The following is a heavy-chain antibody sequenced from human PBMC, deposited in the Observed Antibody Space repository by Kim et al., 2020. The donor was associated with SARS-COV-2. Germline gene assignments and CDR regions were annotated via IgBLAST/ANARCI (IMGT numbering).Heavy chain of an antibody. CDR1: GFTFNSYS. CDR2: IDGGSETI. D-gene: IGHD3-10*01. Sequence: GGSLRLSCAASGFTFNSYSMNWFRQAPGRGLEWVAYIDGGSETIHYADSVKGRFAISRDNAKNSLFLQMSGLRDEDTAVYYCATPAMVRGVPNSGRRDYWGQGTLSPSPQ. V-gene: IGHV3-48*02. CDR3: ATPAMVRGVPNSGRRDY. J-gene: IGHJ4*02.